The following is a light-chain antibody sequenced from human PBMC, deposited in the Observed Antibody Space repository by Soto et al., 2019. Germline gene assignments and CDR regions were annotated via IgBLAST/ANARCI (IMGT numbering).Light chain of an antibody. CDR3: QQYNNGIT. CDR1: QSVSSN. Sequence: EIVMTQSPATLSVSPGERATLSCRASQSVSSNLAWYQHKPGQAPRLLIYGASTRATGIPARFSGSGSGTEFTLAISSLQSEDFAVYYCQQYNNGITFGQGTRLEIK. CDR2: GAS. V-gene: IGKV3-15*01. J-gene: IGKJ5*01.